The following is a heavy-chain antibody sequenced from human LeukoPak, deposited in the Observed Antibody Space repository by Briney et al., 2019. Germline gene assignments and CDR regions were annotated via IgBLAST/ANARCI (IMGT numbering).Heavy chain of an antibody. CDR1: GGSISSCSYY. V-gene: IGHV4-39*07. D-gene: IGHD1-26*01. Sequence: PSETLSLTCTVSGGSISSCSYYWGWIRQPPGKGLEWIGEIDHSGRTNANPSLESRVIMSVDKYKNQFSLKLTSVTAADTAVYYCARVGHNWFDPWGQGTLVTVSS. J-gene: IGHJ5*02. CDR3: ARVGHNWFDP. CDR2: IDHSGRT.